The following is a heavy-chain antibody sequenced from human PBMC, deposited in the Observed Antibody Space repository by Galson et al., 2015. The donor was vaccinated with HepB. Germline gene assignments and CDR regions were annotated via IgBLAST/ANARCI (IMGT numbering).Heavy chain of an antibody. CDR3: AKVFPEKTDGWYRQALYYFDS. Sequence: SLRLSCAASGFTFRYYAMSWVRQAPGKGLEWVSAITPSGDNTYSADSMKGRFTISRDNSKNTLFLQMNSLRPDDTAIYFCAKVFPEKTDGWYRQALYYFDSWGHGTRVTVSS. D-gene: IGHD6-19*01. CDR1: GFTFRYYA. V-gene: IGHV3-23*01. J-gene: IGHJ4*01. CDR2: ITPSGDNT.